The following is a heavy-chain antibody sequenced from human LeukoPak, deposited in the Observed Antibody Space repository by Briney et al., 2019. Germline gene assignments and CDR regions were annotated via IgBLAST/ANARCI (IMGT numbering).Heavy chain of an antibody. V-gene: IGHV1-69*13. CDR3: ARVRWELLGGLDY. D-gene: IGHD1-26*01. J-gene: IGHJ4*02. CDR1: GGTFSSYA. CDR2: IIPIFGTA. Sequence: ASVKVSCKASGGTFSSYAISWVRQAPGQGFEWMGGIIPIFGTANYAQKFQGRVTITADESTSTAYMELSSLRSEDTAVYYCARVRWELLGGLDYWGQGTLVTVSS.